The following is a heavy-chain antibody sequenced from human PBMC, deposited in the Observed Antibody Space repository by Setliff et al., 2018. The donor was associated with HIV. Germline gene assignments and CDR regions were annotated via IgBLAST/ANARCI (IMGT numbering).Heavy chain of an antibody. CDR3: ARQTVHTTHSPDFGSPNRDYYYGMDV. Sequence: GESLKISCKGSAYSFTTFWIAWVRQMPGKGLEWMGIIYPGDSDTTYSPSFQGQVTISVDKSISTAYLQWSSLKASDSAMCYCARQTVHTTHSPDFGSPNRDYYYGMDVWGQGTTVTVSS. CDR2: IYPGDSDT. CDR1: AYSFTTFW. J-gene: IGHJ6*02. D-gene: IGHD1-1*01. V-gene: IGHV5-51*01.